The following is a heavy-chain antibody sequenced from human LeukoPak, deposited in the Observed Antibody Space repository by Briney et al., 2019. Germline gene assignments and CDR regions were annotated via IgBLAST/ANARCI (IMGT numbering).Heavy chain of an antibody. Sequence: GGSLRLSCAASGFTFSSYGMHWVRQAPGKGLEWVAVISYDGSNKYYADSVKGRFTISRDNSKNTLYLQMNSLRAEDTAVYYCAKDPDYYDSSGYPFWGQGTLVTVSS. CDR3: AKDPDYYDSSGYPF. CDR1: GFTFSSYG. CDR2: ISYDGSNK. V-gene: IGHV3-30*18. J-gene: IGHJ4*02. D-gene: IGHD3-22*01.